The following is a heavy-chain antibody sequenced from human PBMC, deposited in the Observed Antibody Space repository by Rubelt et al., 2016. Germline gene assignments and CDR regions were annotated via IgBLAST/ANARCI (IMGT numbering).Heavy chain of an antibody. CDR1: GYTFTSYG. J-gene: IGHJ2*01. CDR2: ISAYNGNT. D-gene: IGHD6-6*01. CDR3: ARDRIRIAARQGWYFDL. Sequence: QVQLVQSGAEVKKPGASVKVSCKASGYTFTSYGISWVRQAPGQGLEWMGWISAYNGNTNYAQKLKGRVTMTTDTATSKAYMELRSLRSADTAVYYCARDRIRIAARQGWYFDLWGRGTLVTVSS. V-gene: IGHV1-18*01.